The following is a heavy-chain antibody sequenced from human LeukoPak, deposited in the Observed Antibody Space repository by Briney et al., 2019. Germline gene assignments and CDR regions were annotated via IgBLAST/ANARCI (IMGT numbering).Heavy chain of an antibody. CDR2: ISVSGATT. V-gene: IGHV3-23*01. CDR3: ANLGRVSATGPFDY. CDR1: GFTFSSYA. D-gene: IGHD1-1*01. Sequence: GGSLRLSCAASGFTFSSYAMSWVRQAPGKGLEWVSVISVSGATTYYADSVKGRFTISRDNSKNMLYLQMNSLRAGDTAVYYCANLGRVSATGPFDYWGQGTLVTVSS. J-gene: IGHJ4*02.